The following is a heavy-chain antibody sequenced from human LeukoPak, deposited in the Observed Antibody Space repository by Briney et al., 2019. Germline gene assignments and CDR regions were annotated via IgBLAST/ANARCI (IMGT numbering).Heavy chain of an antibody. V-gene: IGHV3-30*04. Sequence: GRSLRLSCAASGFTLSTYAMHWVRQAPGEGLEWVAVISYDGSDTYYADSVKGRFTISRDSSKNTLYLQMTSLRAEDTAVYYCARADFYGSGSHPPGGLDYWGQGTLVTVSS. CDR1: GFTLSTYA. D-gene: IGHD3-10*01. CDR2: ISYDGSDT. CDR3: ARADFYGSGSHPPGGLDY. J-gene: IGHJ4*02.